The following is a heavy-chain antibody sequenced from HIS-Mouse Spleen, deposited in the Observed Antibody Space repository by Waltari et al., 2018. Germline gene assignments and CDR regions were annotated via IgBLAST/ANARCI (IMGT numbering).Heavy chain of an antibody. Sequence: QLQLQESGPGLVKPSETLSLTCTVSGGSISSSSYYWGWIRQPPGKGLEWIGSIYFDGSTYSNPSLKSRFTISVDTSKNQFSLKMSSVTAADTAVYYCAREIPYSSSWYDWYFDLWGRGTLVTVSS. CDR2: IYFDGST. CDR3: AREIPYSSSWYDWYFDL. CDR1: GGSISSSSYY. D-gene: IGHD6-13*01. J-gene: IGHJ2*01. V-gene: IGHV4-39*07.